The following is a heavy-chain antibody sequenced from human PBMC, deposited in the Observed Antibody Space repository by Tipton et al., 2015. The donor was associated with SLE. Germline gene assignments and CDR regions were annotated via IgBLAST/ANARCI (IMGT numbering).Heavy chain of an antibody. CDR3: ARGEIGGIAAAALGGMDV. V-gene: IGHV3-21*03. D-gene: IGHD6-13*01. Sequence: SLRLSCAASGFTFSSYSMNWVRQAPGKGLEWVSSISSSSSYIYYADSVKGRFTISRDNAKNSLYLQMNSLRAEDTAVYYCARGEIGGIAAAALGGMDVWGQGTTVTVSS. CDR2: ISSSSSYI. CDR1: GFTFSSYS. J-gene: IGHJ6*02.